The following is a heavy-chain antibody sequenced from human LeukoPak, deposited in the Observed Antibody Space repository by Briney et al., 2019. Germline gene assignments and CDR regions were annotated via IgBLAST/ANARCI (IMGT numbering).Heavy chain of an antibody. Sequence: GGSLRLSCGASGFTFTKYAMSWVRQGPGKGLEWVSAISSSGDKTHYVDSVKGRFTISRGNSRNTVYLQMNSLRVEDAALYYCAKGLEPATDVKQTFDFWGQGALVTVSS. D-gene: IGHD1-26*01. CDR3: AKGLEPATDVKQTFDF. CDR1: GFTFTKYA. CDR2: ISSSGDKT. V-gene: IGHV3-23*01. J-gene: IGHJ4*02.